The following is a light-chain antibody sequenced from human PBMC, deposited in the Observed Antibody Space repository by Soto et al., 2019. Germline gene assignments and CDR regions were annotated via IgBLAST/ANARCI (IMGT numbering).Light chain of an antibody. CDR1: QSISTY. J-gene: IGKJ2*01. CDR2: AAS. V-gene: IGKV1-39*01. CDR3: QQSYLTLSS. Sequence: DIQMTQSPSSLSASVGDRVTITCRASQSISTYLSWYQQTPGKAPKLLIYAASSLQSGVPSRFSGSGSGTDFTLTISSLQPEDFATYYCQQSYLTLSSFGQGTKLEIK.